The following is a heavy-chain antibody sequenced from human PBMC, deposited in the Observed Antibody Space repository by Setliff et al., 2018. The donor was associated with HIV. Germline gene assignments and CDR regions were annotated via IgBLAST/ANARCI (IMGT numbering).Heavy chain of an antibody. Sequence: GGSLRLSCAASGFTFRNYGMHWVRQAPGKGLEWVAFIRLDGSDKFYADSVKGRFTISRDNSKNMLYLQMNSLRVEDTAVYYCAKAHPGAYNWNYYNPPRWFDPWGQGTLVTVSS. CDR3: AKAHPGAYNWNYYNPPRWFDP. CDR2: IRLDGSDK. CDR1: GFTFRNYG. D-gene: IGHD1-7*01. V-gene: IGHV3-30*02. J-gene: IGHJ5*02.